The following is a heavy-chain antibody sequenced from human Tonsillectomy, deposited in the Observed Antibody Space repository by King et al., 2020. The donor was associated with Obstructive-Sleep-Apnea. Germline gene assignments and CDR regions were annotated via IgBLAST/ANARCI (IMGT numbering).Heavy chain of an antibody. CDR2: ISPSGSYT. CDR1: GFTFSDYY. Sequence: VQLVESGGGLVKPGGSLRLSCAGSGFTFSDYYMNWIRQTPTKGLEWVSHISPSGSYTNYADSVRGRFTISRDNAKETLFLQMNSLRVEDTAVYYCARDVGSTNFHDSNGYYSAYWGQGILVTVSS. V-gene: IGHV3-11*06. D-gene: IGHD3-22*01. J-gene: IGHJ4*02. CDR3: ARDVGSTNFHDSNGYYSAY.